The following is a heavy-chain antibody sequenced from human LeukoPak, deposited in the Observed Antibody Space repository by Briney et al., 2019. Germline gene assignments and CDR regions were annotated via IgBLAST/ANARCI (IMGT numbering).Heavy chain of an antibody. CDR1: GGSVGSGSYY. CDR2: IYYSGST. Sequence: SETLSLTCTVSGGSVGSGSYYWSWIRQPPGKGLEWIGYIYYSGSTNYNPSLKSRVTISVDTSKNQFSLKLSSVTAADTAVYYCAGVAARLDYWGQGTLVTVSS. D-gene: IGHD2-15*01. J-gene: IGHJ4*02. CDR3: AGVAARLDY. V-gene: IGHV4-61*01.